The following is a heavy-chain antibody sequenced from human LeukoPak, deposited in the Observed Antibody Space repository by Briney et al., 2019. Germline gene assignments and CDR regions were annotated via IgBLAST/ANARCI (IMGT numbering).Heavy chain of an antibody. Sequence: PGGSLRLSCAVSGFTFSSYAMSWVRQAPGKGLEWVSAISGSGENTYYADSVKGRFSISRDNSKNTLYLQMNSLRVEDTAVYYCVRSAFHAGSGNYYDYWGQGTLVTVSS. CDR3: VRSAFHAGSGNYYDY. CDR2: ISGSGENT. J-gene: IGHJ4*02. CDR1: GFTFSSYA. D-gene: IGHD3-22*01. V-gene: IGHV3-23*01.